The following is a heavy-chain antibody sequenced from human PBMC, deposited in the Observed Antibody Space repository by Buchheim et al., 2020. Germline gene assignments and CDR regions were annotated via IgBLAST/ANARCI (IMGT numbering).Heavy chain of an antibody. Sequence: QVQLQESGPGLVKPSETLSLTCTVSNGSISSDYWSWIRQPPGRGPEWIGYIYYSGSTNYSPSLKSRVTMSVETSRNQFSLRLSSVTAADTAVYYCARCGGSYCYYGLDVWGQGTT. V-gene: IGHV4-59*01. CDR1: NGSISSDY. D-gene: IGHD2-21*01. CDR3: ARCGGSYCYYGLDV. J-gene: IGHJ6*02. CDR2: IYYSGST.